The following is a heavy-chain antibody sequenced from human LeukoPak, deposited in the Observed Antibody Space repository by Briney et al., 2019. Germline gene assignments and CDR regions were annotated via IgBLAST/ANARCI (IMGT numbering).Heavy chain of an antibody. CDR1: GFSFSSYG. J-gene: IGHJ4*02. CDR3: ANYYDRPLDY. CDR2: ISGSGVST. D-gene: IGHD3-22*01. Sequence: GGTLRLSCAASGFSFSSYGMNWVRQAPGKGLEWVSGISGSGVSTYYADSVKGRFTISRDNSKNTLYLQMNSLRAEDTAVYYCANYYDRPLDYWGQGTLVTVSS. V-gene: IGHV3-23*01.